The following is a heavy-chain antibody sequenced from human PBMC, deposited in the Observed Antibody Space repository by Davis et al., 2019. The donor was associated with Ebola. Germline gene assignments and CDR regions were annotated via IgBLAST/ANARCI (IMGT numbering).Heavy chain of an antibody. CDR2: IYDHST. J-gene: IGHJ4*02. CDR1: GFTVSSNH. CDR3: ATTQWLREFDY. Sequence: PGGSLRLSCAASGFTVSSNHMSWVRQAPGKGLEWVSVIYDHSTAYADSVRGRFIISRDKSNNTLYLEMNSLRVDDTAVYYCATTQWLREFDYWGQGILVTVSS. D-gene: IGHD6-19*01. V-gene: IGHV3-53*05.